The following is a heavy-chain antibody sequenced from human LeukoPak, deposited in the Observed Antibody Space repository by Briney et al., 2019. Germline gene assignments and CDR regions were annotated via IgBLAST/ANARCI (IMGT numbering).Heavy chain of an antibody. D-gene: IGHD4/OR15-4a*01. CDR3: TSDYGLYYYYMAL. CDR2: ISGSGGGT. V-gene: IGHV3-23*01. CDR1: GFTFSSYA. Sequence: GGSLRLSCAASGFTFSSYAMSWVRQAPGKGLEWVSAISGSGGGTYYSDSVKGRFTISRDNSKDMLYLQMNDLRAEDTAVYYCTSDYGLYYYYMALWGKGTTVTVS. J-gene: IGHJ6*03.